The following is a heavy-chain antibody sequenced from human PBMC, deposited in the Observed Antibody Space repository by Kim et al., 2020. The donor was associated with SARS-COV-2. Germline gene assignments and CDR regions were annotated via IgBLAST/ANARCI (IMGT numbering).Heavy chain of an antibody. J-gene: IGHJ4*02. Sequence: AHPVKGRFTSSKDNSKNTLYLQMNSLRAEDTALYYCAKRTAVAGPYFDYWGQGALVTVSS. V-gene: IGHV3-23*01. CDR3: AKRTAVAGPYFDY. D-gene: IGHD6-19*01.